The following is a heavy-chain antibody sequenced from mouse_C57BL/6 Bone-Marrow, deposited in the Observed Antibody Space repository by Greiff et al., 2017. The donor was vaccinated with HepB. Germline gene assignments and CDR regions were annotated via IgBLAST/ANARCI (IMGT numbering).Heavy chain of an antibody. V-gene: IGHV5-17*01. CDR1: GFTFSDYG. CDR2: ISSGSSTI. J-gene: IGHJ3*01. Sequence: EVHLVESGGGLVKPGGSLKLSCAASGFTFSDYGMHWVRQAPEKGLEWVAYISSGSSTIYYADTVKGRFTISRDNAKNTLFLQMTSLRSEDTAMYYCANYYGSSSSYWGQGTLVTVSA. CDR3: ANYYGSSSSY. D-gene: IGHD1-1*01.